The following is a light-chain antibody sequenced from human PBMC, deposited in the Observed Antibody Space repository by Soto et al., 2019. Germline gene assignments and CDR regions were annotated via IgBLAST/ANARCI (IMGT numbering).Light chain of an antibody. V-gene: IGLV1-44*01. CDR1: NSNIGSNT. Sequence: QSVLTQPPSASGTPGQRVTISCSGSNSNIGSNTVTWYQQLPGTAPILLIYSNNQRSSGVPDRFSGSRSGTSGSLAISGLQYEDEADYYCATWDDGLNGYVFGSGTKLTVL. CDR2: SNN. CDR3: ATWDDGLNGYV. J-gene: IGLJ1*01.